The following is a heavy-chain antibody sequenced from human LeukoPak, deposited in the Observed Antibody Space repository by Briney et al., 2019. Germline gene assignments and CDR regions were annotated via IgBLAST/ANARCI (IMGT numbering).Heavy chain of an antibody. Sequence: GGSLRLSCAASGFTFSSYWMSWVRQAPGKGLEWVANIKQDGSEKYYVDSVKGRFTISRDNAKNSLYLQMNSLRAEDTAVYYCARGRMYSGLTYYYYYYMDVWGKGTTVTISS. CDR3: ARGRMYSGLTYYYYYYMDV. V-gene: IGHV3-7*01. CDR2: IKQDGSEK. J-gene: IGHJ6*03. CDR1: GFTFSSYW. D-gene: IGHD1-26*01.